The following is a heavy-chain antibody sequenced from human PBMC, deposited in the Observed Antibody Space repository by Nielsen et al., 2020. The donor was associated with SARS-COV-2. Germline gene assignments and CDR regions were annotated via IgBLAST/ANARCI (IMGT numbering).Heavy chain of an antibody. D-gene: IGHD4-23*01. CDR1: GFTFSSYG. J-gene: IGHJ4*02. Sequence: GESLKISCAASGFTFSSYGMNWVRQAPGKGLEWVSSISSSSSYIYYADSVKGRFTISRDNAKNSLYLQMNSLRAEDTAVYYCARDYGGNPPRLFDYWGQGTLVTVSS. V-gene: IGHV3-21*01. CDR2: ISSSSSYI. CDR3: ARDYGGNPPRLFDY.